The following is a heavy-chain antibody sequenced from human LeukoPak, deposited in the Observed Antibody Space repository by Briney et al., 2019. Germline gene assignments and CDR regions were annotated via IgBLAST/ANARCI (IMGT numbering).Heavy chain of an antibody. V-gene: IGHV3-43*02. D-gene: IGHD3-22*01. CDR1: GFTFDDYA. CDR2: ISGDGGST. Sequence: GGSLRLSCAASGFTFDDYAMHWVRQAPGKGLEWVSLISGDGGSTYYADSVKGRFTISRDNNKNSLYLQMNSLRTEDTASYYCSRALVVITTLPDYWGQGTLVTVSP. J-gene: IGHJ4*02. CDR3: SRALVVITTLPDY.